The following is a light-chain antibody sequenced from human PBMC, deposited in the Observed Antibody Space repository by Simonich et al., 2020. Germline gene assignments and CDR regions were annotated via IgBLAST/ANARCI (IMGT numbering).Light chain of an antibody. Sequence: DIVMTQSPDSLAVSLDERATINCKSSQSVLYSYNNKNYLAWYQQKPGQPPKMLIYWAATRESGVPDRFSGSWSGTDFTLNISSLQAEDVAVYYCQQYYSTPYTFGQGTKLEIK. CDR2: WAA. J-gene: IGKJ2*01. V-gene: IGKV4-1*01. CDR3: QQYYSTPYT. CDR1: QSVLYSYNNKNY.